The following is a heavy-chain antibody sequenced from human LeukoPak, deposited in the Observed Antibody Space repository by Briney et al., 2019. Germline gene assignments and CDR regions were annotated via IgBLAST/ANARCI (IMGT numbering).Heavy chain of an antibody. V-gene: IGHV4-59*12. CDR2: IYYSGST. D-gene: IGHD3/OR15-3a*01. CDR3: ARDLDFWTGNWFDP. CDR1: GGSISSYY. J-gene: IGHJ5*02. Sequence: SETLSLTCTVSGGSISSYYWSWIRQPPGKGLEWIGYIYYSGSTNYNPSLKSRVTMSVDTSKNQFSLKLSSVTAADTAVYYCARDLDFWTGNWFDPWGQGTLVTVSS.